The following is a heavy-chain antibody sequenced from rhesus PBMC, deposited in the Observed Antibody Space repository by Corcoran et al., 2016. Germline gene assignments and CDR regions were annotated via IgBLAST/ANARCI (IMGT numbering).Heavy chain of an antibody. CDR1: GGSISSSY. CDR2: IYGSGRST. J-gene: IGHJ4*01. CDR3: ASGRWGDYFDD. D-gene: IGHD3-34*01. V-gene: IGHV4-169*02. Sequence: QLQLQESGPGLVKPSETLSVTCAVSGGSISSSYWSWIRQAPGKGLEWIGYIYGSGRSTNYNPSLKSRVTLSVDTAKNQLSLKLSSVTAADTAVYYCASGRWGDYFDDWGQGVLVTVSS.